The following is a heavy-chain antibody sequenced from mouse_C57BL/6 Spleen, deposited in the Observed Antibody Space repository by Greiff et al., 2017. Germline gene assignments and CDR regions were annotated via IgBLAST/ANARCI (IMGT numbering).Heavy chain of an antibody. V-gene: IGHV14-4*01. J-gene: IGHJ3*01. D-gene: IGHD1-1*01. CDR2: IDPENGDT. CDR3: TTLSPHYYGSSPFAY. Sequence: DVKLQESGAELVRPGASVKLSCTASGFNIKDDYMHWVKQRPEQGLEWIGWIDPENGDTEYASKFQGKATITADTSSNTAYLQLSSLTSEDTAVYYCTTLSPHYYGSSPFAYWGQGTLVTVSA. CDR1: GFNIKDDY.